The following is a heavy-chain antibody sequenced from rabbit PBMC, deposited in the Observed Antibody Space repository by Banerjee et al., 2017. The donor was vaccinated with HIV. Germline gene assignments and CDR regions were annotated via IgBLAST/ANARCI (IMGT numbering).Heavy chain of an antibody. D-gene: IGHD2-1*01. CDR2: IYAGSGST. V-gene: IGHV1S43*01. Sequence: QSLEESGGDLVKPGASLTLTCKASGIDFSSGYDMCWVRQAPGKGLEWIACIYAGSGSTWYASWVNGRFTISRSTSLNTVDLQMTSLTAADTATYFCVRDPSYDEYGDSLYYFDLWGPGTLVTVS. CDR1: GIDFSSGYD. J-gene: IGHJ4*01. CDR3: VRDPSYDEYGDSLYYFDL.